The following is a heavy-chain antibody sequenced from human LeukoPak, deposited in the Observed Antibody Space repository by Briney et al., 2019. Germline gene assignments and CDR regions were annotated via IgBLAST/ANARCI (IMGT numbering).Heavy chain of an antibody. CDR2: IWYDGSKK. V-gene: IGHV3-33*01. CDR3: ARVPHCSGGSCYSLLRYYYYGMDV. J-gene: IGHJ6*02. CDR1: GFTFSTYG. Sequence: PGGSLRLSCAASGFTFSTYGMHCVRQAPGKGLEWVAVIWYDGSKKYHADSVKGRFTISRDNSKTTLYLQMNSLRAEDTAVYYCARVPHCSGGSCYSLLRYYYYGMDVWGQGTTVTVSS. D-gene: IGHD2-15*01.